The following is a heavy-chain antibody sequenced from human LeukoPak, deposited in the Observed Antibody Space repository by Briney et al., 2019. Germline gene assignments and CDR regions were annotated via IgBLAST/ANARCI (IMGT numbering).Heavy chain of an antibody. CDR3: ARRFGY. J-gene: IGHJ4*02. Sequence: PGGSLRLSCAASGFIFSDYDMSWVRQAPGKGLEWVSYISSSSRSIYYADSVKGRFTISRDNAKNSLYLQMNSLRAEDTAVYYCARRFGYWGQGTLVTVSS. V-gene: IGHV3-48*01. CDR2: ISSSSRSI. CDR1: GFIFSDYD.